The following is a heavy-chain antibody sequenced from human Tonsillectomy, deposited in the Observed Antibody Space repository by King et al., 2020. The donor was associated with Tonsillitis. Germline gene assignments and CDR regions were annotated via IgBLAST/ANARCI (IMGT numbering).Heavy chain of an antibody. D-gene: IGHD3-10*01. V-gene: IGHV3-43*02. CDR1: GFTFDEYA. Sequence: VQLVESGGGVVQPGGSLRLSCAASGFTFDEYAMHWVRQVPGKGLEWVSLISGDGGGTHFADSVKGRFTISRDNSKNSLYLQMTSLRTEDTALYYCAKDYYGSGTYYNPFDIWGRGTMVTVSS. J-gene: IGHJ3*02. CDR3: AKDYYGSGTYYNPFDI. CDR2: ISGDGGGT.